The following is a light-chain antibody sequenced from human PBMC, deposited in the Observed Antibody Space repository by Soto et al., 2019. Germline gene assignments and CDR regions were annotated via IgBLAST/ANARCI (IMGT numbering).Light chain of an antibody. J-gene: IGLJ3*02. CDR3: CSSVGSPNWV. CDR1: SSDVESYDR. CDR2: EVN. V-gene: IGLV2-23*02. Sequence: QSALTQPASVSGSPGQSIAISCTGTSSDVESYDRVSWYQHHPGKDPTLMIYEVNKRPSGVSDRFSGSKSGNTASLTISGLQAEDEADYYCCSSVGSPNWVFGGGTKLTVL.